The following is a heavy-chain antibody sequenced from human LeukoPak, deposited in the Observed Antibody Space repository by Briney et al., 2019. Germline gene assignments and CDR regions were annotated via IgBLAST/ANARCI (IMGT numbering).Heavy chain of an antibody. CDR2: IKSSGDGGTT. CDR3: TTDGGY. V-gene: IGHV3-15*01. J-gene: IGHJ4*02. D-gene: IGHD2-15*01. Sequence: PGGSHRLSCEASGFSFSDAWMSWVRQAPGKGLEWVGRIKSSGDGGTTDYTAPVKGRFTIPRDDSRNTVFLQMNTLKTEDTAVYYCTTDGGYWGQGTLVTVSS. CDR1: GFSFSDAW.